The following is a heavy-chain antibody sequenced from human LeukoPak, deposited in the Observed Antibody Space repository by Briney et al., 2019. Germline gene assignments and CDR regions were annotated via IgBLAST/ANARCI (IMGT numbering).Heavy chain of an antibody. D-gene: IGHD6-13*01. Sequence: GGSLRLSCAASGFTFSSYAMHWVRQAPGKGLEWVAVISYDGSNKYYADSVKGRFTISRDNSKNTLYLQMNSLRAEDTAVYYCATGIAAAGVDYWGQGTLVTVSS. CDR3: ATGIAAAGVDY. CDR1: GFTFSSYA. V-gene: IGHV3-30-3*01. J-gene: IGHJ4*02. CDR2: ISYDGSNK.